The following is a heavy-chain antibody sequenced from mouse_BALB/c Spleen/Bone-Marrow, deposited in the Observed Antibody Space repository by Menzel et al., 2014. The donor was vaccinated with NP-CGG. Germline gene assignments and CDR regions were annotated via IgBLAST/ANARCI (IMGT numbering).Heavy chain of an antibody. CDR2: INSDGGST. Sequence: EVKLMESGGGLVQPGESLKLSCESNEYEFPSHDMSWVRKTPEKRLELVAAINSDGGSTYYPDTMERRFIISRDNSMKTLYLQMSSLRSEDTAFYYCARHGDYYGSSLFAYWGQGTLVTVSA. J-gene: IGHJ3*01. D-gene: IGHD1-1*01. CDR3: ARHGDYYGSSLFAY. V-gene: IGHV5-2*01. CDR1: EYEFPSHD.